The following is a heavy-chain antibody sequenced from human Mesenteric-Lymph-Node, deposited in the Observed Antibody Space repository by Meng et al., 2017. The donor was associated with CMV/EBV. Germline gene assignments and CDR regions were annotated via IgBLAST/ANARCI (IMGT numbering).Heavy chain of an antibody. CDR3: ARHGSGYYYSWFDP. Sequence: SETLSLTCTVSAYSISSGYYWGWVRQPPGKGLEWIGTIYHTGGTYYNPSLKSRVTISVDTSKNQFSLRLRSVTAADTAVYYCARHGSGYYYSWFDPWGQGTLVTVSS. J-gene: IGHJ5*02. V-gene: IGHV4-38-2*02. D-gene: IGHD3-10*01. CDR2: IYHTGGT. CDR1: AYSISSGYY.